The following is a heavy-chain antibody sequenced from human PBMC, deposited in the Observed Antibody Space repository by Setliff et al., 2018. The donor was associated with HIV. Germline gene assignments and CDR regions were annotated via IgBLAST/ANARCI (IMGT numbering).Heavy chain of an antibody. D-gene: IGHD1-26*01. J-gene: IGHJ3*02. CDR2: IYYSGIT. Sequence: PSETLSLTCTVSGGSISSYYWSWIRQPPGKGLECIGDIYYSGITTYNPPLKSRVTISVDTSKNQFSLKLTSVTAADTAVYYCARHRPWEVDVFDIWGQGTMVTVSS. V-gene: IGHV4-59*08. CDR3: ARHRPWEVDVFDI. CDR1: GGSISSYY.